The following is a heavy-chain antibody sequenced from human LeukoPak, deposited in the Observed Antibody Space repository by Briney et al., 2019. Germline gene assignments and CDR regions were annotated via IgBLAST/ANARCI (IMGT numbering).Heavy chain of an antibody. D-gene: IGHD3-22*01. J-gene: IGHJ4*02. CDR3: ARSTLWYYDSSGYAH. CDR2: IKQDGSEK. CDR1: AFSFSNYN. Sequence: GGSLRLSCAASAFSFSNYNMSWVRQAPGKGLECVANIKQDGSEKYYVDSVKGRFTISRDNAKNSLYLQMNSLRAEDTAVYYCARSTLWYYDSSGYAHWGQGTLVTVSS. V-gene: IGHV3-7*01.